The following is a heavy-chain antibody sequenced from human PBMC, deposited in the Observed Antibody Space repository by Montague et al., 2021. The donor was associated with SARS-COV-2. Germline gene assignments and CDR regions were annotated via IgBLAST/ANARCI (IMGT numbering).Heavy chain of an antibody. J-gene: IGHJ6*02. CDR2: INHSGST. CDR3: ACGEITTRGLIYYYGMDV. D-gene: IGHD4-11*01. CDR1: GGSFIGYY. V-gene: IGHV4-34*01. Sequence: SETLSLTCAVYGGSFIGYYCTWIRQSPRKGLELIGEINHSGSTNYNPSLKSRVTISVDTSKNQFSLKLSSVTAADTAVYYCACGEITTRGLIYYYGMDVWGQGTTVTVSS.